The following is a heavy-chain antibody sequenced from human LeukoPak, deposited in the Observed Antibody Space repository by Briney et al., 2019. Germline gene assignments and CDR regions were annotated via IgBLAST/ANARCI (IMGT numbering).Heavy chain of an antibody. J-gene: IGHJ5*02. CDR1: GYTFTGYG. Sequence: ASVKVSCKASGYTFTGYGISWVRQAPGQGLEWMGWISAYNGNTNYAQKLQGRVTMTTDTSTSTAYMELRSLRSDDTAVYYCARVIWFGESNWFDPWGQGTLVTVSS. CDR2: ISAYNGNT. D-gene: IGHD3-10*01. CDR3: ARVIWFGESNWFDP. V-gene: IGHV1-18*01.